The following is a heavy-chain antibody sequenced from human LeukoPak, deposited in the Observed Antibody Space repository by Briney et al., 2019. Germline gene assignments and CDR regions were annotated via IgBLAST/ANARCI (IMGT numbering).Heavy chain of an antibody. J-gene: IGHJ4*02. CDR1: GGSMRHYY. CDR2: IFTSGST. Sequence: SETLSLTCTVSGGSMRHYYWSWIRQPPGKGLEWIGYIFTSGSTSYNPSLKSRVTMSVDMSKNQFSLKLSSVTAADTAVYYCARYQEQLVTGYDYWGQGTLVTVSS. D-gene: IGHD6-13*01. V-gene: IGHV4-4*09. CDR3: ARYQEQLVTGYDY.